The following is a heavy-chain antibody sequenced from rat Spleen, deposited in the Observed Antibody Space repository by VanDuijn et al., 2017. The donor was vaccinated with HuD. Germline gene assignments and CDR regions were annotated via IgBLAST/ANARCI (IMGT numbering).Heavy chain of an antibody. CDR1: GFSLISYS. J-gene: IGHJ3*01. V-gene: IGHV2-1*01. Sequence: QVQLKESGPGLVQPSQTQSLTCTVSGFSLISYSVHWIRQPPGKGMEWMGGIWGDGSTDYNSALKSRLSITRDNSKSQVFLKMNSLQTDDTATYFCARSYRGDRQHWFDYWGQGTLVNVSS. CDR2: IWGDGST. CDR3: ARSYRGDRQHWFDY. D-gene: IGHD1-11*01.